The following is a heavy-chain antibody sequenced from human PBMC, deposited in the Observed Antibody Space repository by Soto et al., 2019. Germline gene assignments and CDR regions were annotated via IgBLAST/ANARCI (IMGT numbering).Heavy chain of an antibody. CDR2: ISYDGSNK. CDR1: GFTFSSYA. J-gene: IGHJ6*02. V-gene: IGHV3-30-3*01. CDR3: AREGFIYYYGMDV. Sequence: GGSLRLSCAASGFTFSSYAMHWVRQAPGKGLEWVAVISYDGSNKYYADSVKGRFTISRDNSKNTLYLQMNSLRAEDTAVYYCAREGFIYYYGMDVWGQGTTVTVSS.